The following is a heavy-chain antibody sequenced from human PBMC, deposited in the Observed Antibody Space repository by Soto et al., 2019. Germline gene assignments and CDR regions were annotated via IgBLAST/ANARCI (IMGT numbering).Heavy chain of an antibody. J-gene: IGHJ4*02. CDR3: AAISSRKTYCSSTSCGGDY. V-gene: IGHV1-58*01. CDR1: GFTFTSSA. D-gene: IGHD2-2*01. CDR2: IVVGSGNT. Sequence: QMQLVQSGPEVKKPGTSVKVSCKASGFTFTSSAVQWVRQARGQRLEWIGWIVVGSGNTNYAQKFQERVTITRDMSTSTAYMELSSLRSEDTVVYYCAAISSRKTYCSSTSCGGDYWGQGTLVTVSS.